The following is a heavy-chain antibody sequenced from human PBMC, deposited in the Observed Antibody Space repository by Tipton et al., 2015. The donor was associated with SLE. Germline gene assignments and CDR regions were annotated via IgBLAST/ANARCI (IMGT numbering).Heavy chain of an antibody. J-gene: IGHJ6*03. CDR3: ARVQRFLRVPSYYYYMDV. D-gene: IGHD3-3*01. CDR1: GGSFSGYY. CDR2: INHSGST. Sequence: LRLSCAVYGGSFSGYYWSWIRQPPGKGLEWIGEINHSGSTNYKPSLKSRVTISVDTSKNQFSLKMRSVTAADTAVYYCARVQRFLRVPSYYYYMDVWGKGTTVTVSS. V-gene: IGHV4-34*01.